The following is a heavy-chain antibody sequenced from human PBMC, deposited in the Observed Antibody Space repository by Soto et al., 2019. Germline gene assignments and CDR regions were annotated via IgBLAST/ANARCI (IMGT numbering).Heavy chain of an antibody. CDR2: IYYSGST. J-gene: IGHJ4*02. Sequence: PSETLSLTCPVSGGSVSSGSYYWSWIRQPPGKGLEWIGYIYYSGSTNYNPSLKSRVTISVDTSKNQFSLKLSSVTAADTAVYYCARSDPHYYGSGSYYNGPFDYWGQGTLVTVSS. CDR1: GGSVSSGSYY. V-gene: IGHV4-61*01. CDR3: ARSDPHYYGSGSYYNGPFDY. D-gene: IGHD3-10*01.